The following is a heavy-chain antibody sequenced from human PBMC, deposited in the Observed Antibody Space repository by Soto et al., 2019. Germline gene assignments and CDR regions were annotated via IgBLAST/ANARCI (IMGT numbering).Heavy chain of an antibody. Sequence: PSETLSLTCTVSGGSFSNYYWSWIRQPPGKGLEWIGYIYYSGSTNYNPSLKGRVTISADTSKNQFSLNMRSVTAADTAVYYCARGFRGGDADWFDPWGQGTLVTVSS. D-gene: IGHD2-21*02. CDR2: IYYSGST. V-gene: IGHV4-59*01. CDR1: GGSFSNYY. J-gene: IGHJ5*02. CDR3: ARGFRGGDADWFDP.